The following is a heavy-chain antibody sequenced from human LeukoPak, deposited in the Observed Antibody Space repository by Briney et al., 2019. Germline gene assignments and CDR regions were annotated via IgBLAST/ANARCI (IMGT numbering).Heavy chain of an antibody. CDR1: GYTFTSYD. Sequence: ASVKVSCKASGYTFTSYDINWVRQATGQGLEWMGWMNPNSGNTGYAQKFQGRVTITADESTSTAYMELSSLRSEDTAVYYCARSPIQVVWYYFDYWGQGTLVTVSS. CDR3: ARSPIQVVWYYFDY. D-gene: IGHD5-18*01. V-gene: IGHV1-8*01. J-gene: IGHJ4*02. CDR2: MNPNSGNT.